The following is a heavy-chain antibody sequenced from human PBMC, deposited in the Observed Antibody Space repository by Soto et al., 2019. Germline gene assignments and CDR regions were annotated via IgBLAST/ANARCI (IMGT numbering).Heavy chain of an antibody. CDR2: IYYSGST. CDR1: GVSISSGDSY. CDR3: AREYYYDSSGFDY. V-gene: IGHV4-31*03. J-gene: IGHJ4*02. Sequence: SETLSLTCTVSGVSISSGDSYWTWIRQHPQKGLEWIGHIYYSGSTYYNPSLKSRVTVSVDTSKNQFSLKLSSVTAADTAVYYCAREYYYDSSGFDYWGQGTLVTVSS. D-gene: IGHD3-22*01.